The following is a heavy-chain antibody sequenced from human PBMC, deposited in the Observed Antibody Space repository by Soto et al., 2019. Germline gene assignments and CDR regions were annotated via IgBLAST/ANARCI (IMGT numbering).Heavy chain of an antibody. J-gene: IGHJ5*02. D-gene: IGHD6-6*01. V-gene: IGHV3-33*01. CDR2: IWYDGSNK. Sequence: QVQLVESGGGVVQPGRSLRLSCAASGFTFSSYGMHWVRQAPGKGLEWVAVIWYDGSNKYYADSVKGRFTISRDNSKNSLDRKRNARGPEDQPVYSWARQDSGRSSGGSPPRGKRPLVTLPA. CDR3: ARQDSGRSSGGSPP. CDR1: GFTFSSYG.